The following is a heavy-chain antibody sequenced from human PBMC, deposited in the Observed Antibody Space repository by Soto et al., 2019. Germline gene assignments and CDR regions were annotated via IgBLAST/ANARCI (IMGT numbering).Heavy chain of an antibody. CDR1: GGSISSYY. J-gene: IGHJ3*02. V-gene: IGHV4-59*01. Sequence: QVQLQESGPGLVKPSETLSLTCTVSGGSISSYYWSWIRQPPGKGLEWIGYIYYSGSTNYNPSLKSRVTISVDTSKNQFSLKLSSVTAADTAVYYCARSLPNSAGYAFDIWGQGTMVTVSS. CDR2: IYYSGST. D-gene: IGHD3-10*01. CDR3: ARSLPNSAGYAFDI.